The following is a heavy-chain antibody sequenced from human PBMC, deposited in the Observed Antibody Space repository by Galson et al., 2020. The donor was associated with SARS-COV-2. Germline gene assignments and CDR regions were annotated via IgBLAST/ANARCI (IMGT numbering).Heavy chain of an antibody. V-gene: IGHV1-2*06. J-gene: IGHJ5*02. CDR3: ARERSVGRNWFDP. D-gene: IGHD6-19*01. Sequence: ASVKVSCKASGYTFTGYYMHWVRQAPGQGLEWMGRINPNSGGTNYAQKFQGRVTMTRDTSISTAYMELSRLRSDDTAVYYCARERSVGRNWFDPWGQGTLVTVSS. CDR1: GYTFTGYY. CDR2: INPNSGGT.